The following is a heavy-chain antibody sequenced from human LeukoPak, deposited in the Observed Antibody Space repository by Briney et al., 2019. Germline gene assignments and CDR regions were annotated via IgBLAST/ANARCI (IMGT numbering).Heavy chain of an antibody. CDR2: INRDGNNL. V-gene: IGHV3-74*01. Sequence: GGSLRLSCAASGFTFSDSWSHWVRQAPGKGLVWLSRINRDGNNLRYADSVKGRLTISRDNATNTPYLQKSSRTPQDTAVYYCAREGARGYTHYDYWGQRTLVSASS. D-gene: IGHD5-24*01. CDR1: GFTFSDSW. CDR3: AREGARGYTHYDY. J-gene: IGHJ4*02.